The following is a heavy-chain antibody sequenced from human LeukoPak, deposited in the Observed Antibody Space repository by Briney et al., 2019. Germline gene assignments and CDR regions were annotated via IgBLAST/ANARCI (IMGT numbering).Heavy chain of an antibody. CDR1: GFTFSSYG. CDR3: ARDGVRVATHTGVFDY. J-gene: IGHJ4*02. CDR2: ISYDGSNK. Sequence: GGSLRLSCAASGFTFSSYGMHWVRQAPGKGLEWVAVISYDGSNKYYADSVKGRFTISRDNSKNTLYLQMNSLRAEDTAVYYCARDGVRVATHTGVFDYWGQGTLVTVSS. D-gene: IGHD5-12*01. V-gene: IGHV3-30*03.